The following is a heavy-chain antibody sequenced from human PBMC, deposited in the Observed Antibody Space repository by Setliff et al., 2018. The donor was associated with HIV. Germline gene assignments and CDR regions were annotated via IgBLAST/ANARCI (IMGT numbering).Heavy chain of an antibody. Sequence: ASVKVSCKPSGYTFTTYGLSWVRQAPGQGLEWMGWISTYSDETSYSQNLQGRLTMTTDTSTGTAYMELRSLRSDDTAVYYCARVGRVWVYGIDVWGQGTTVTVSS. CDR1: GYTFTTYG. J-gene: IGHJ6*02. V-gene: IGHV1-18*01. CDR2: ISTYSDET. CDR3: ARVGRVWVYGIDV. D-gene: IGHD7-27*01.